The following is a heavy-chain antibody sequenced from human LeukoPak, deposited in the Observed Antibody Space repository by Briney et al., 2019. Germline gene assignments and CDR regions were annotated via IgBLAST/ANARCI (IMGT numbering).Heavy chain of an antibody. V-gene: IGHV3-23*01. CDR3: ARDPNGDYVGTFDM. CDR1: GFMFSSYA. J-gene: IGHJ3*02. CDR2: IRGSGGGT. Sequence: GGSLRLSCAASGFMFSSYAMSWVRQAPGKGLEWVSAIRGSGGGTYYGDSVKGRLTISRDNSKNTLYLQMNSLRAEDTAVYYCARDPNGDYVGTFDMWDQGTMVTVSS. D-gene: IGHD4-23*01.